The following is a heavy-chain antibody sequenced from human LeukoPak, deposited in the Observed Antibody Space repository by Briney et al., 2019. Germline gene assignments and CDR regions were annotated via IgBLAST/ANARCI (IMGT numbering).Heavy chain of an antibody. CDR3: ATGSSGPYYDILTGYYKSHRGLDY. V-gene: IGHV1-24*01. D-gene: IGHD3-9*01. CDR2: FDPEDGET. CDR1: GYTLTELS. Sequence: ASVKVSCKVSGYTLTELSMHWVRQAPGKGLEWMGGFDPEDGETIYAQKFQGRVTMTEATSTDTAYMELSSLRSEDTAVYYCATGSSGPYYDILTGYYKSHRGLDYWGQGTLVTVSS. J-gene: IGHJ4*02.